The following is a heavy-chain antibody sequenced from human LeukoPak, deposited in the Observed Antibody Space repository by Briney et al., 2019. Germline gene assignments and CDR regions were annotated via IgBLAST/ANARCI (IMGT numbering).Heavy chain of an antibody. J-gene: IGHJ4*02. CDR3: AREGGSGNYYRGYFDY. D-gene: IGHD3-10*01. CDR1: GFTFSSYS. V-gene: IGHV3-48*04. CDR2: ISSSSSTI. Sequence: GSLRLSCAASGFTFSSYSMSWVRQAPGKGLEWVSYISSSSSTIYYADSVKGRFTISRDNAKNSLHLQINSLRAEDTAVYYCAREGGSGNYYRGYFDYWGQGTLVTVSS.